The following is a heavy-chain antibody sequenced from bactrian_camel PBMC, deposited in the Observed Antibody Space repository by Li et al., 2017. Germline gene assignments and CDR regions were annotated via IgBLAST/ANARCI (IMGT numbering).Heavy chain of an antibody. CDR3: AAGVRASDCGTSGAMFSY. J-gene: IGHJ4*01. Sequence: VQLVESGGGLVQPGGSLRLSCAASGFALNRYIMTWVRQAAGKGLEWLSMVSDGDGRTYYADSVAGRFTISRDYKTVYLQMDSLKDEDTGMYYCAAGVRASDCGTSGAMFSYWGQGTQVTVS. D-gene: IGHD4*01. CDR2: VSDGDGRT. V-gene: IGHV3S40*01. CDR1: GFALNRYI.